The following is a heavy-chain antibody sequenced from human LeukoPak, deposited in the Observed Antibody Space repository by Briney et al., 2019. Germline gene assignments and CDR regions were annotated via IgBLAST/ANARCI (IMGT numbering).Heavy chain of an antibody. CDR1: GFTFSTYA. Sequence: TGGSLRLSCAASGFTFSTYAMSWVRQAPGKGLELVSSITSSGYDTYYRDSVKGRFTISRDNSENTLYLQMNSLRPEDTAMYYCAKDSRETLAGTGDYWGRGTLVTVSS. CDR2: ITSSGYDT. V-gene: IGHV3-23*01. CDR3: AKDSRETLAGTGDY. D-gene: IGHD6-19*01. J-gene: IGHJ4*02.